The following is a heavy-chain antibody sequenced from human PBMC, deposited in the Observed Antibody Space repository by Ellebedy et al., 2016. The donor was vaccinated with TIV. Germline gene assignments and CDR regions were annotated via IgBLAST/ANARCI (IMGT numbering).Heavy chain of an antibody. CDR3: ARDSEDAGPALDY. V-gene: IGHV3-53*01. D-gene: IGHD2-15*01. CDR2: IFSAADGGET. Sequence: PGGSLRLSCAASGFTVTTNYMNWVRQAPGKGLEWVSVIFSAADGGETHYADSVKGRFTISRDNAKNTLYLQMNSLRAEDTALYFCARDSEDAGPALDYWGQGTLVTVSS. CDR1: GFTVTTNY. J-gene: IGHJ4*02.